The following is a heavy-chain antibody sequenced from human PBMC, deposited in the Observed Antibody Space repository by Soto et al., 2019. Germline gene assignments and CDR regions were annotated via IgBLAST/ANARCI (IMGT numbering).Heavy chain of an antibody. CDR3: ARGSYYYDSSGYYHY. CDR2: IYYSGST. V-gene: IGHV4-30-4*01. J-gene: IGHJ4*02. Sequence: QVQLQESGPGLVKPSQTLSLTCTVSGGSISSGDYYWSWIRQPPGKGLEWIGYIYYSGSTYYNPSLKSRVTISVDTSQNQFSLKLSSVTAADTAVYYCARGSYYYDSSGYYHYWSQGTLVTVSS. D-gene: IGHD3-22*01. CDR1: GGSISSGDYY.